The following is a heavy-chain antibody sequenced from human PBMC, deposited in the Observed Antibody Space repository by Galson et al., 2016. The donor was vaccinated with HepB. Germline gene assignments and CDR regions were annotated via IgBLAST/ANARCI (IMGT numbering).Heavy chain of an antibody. CDR2: LKSDGRGT. D-gene: IGHD1/OR15-1a*01. CDR3: RIGTTGIDY. CDR1: GFTFSSHW. J-gene: IGHJ4*02. Sequence: SLRLSCAASGFTFSSHWMHWVRQAPGKGLVCVSRLKSDGRGTFYADSVKGRFTISRDNVKNTLYLQMNSLGAEDTAVYYCRIGTTGIDYWGQGTLVTVSS. V-gene: IGHV3-74*01.